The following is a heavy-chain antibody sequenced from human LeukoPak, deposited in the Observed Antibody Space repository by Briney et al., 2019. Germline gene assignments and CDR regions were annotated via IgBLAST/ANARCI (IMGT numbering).Heavy chain of an antibody. V-gene: IGHV4-61*09. Sequence: SETLSLTCTVSGGSISSGSYYWNWIRQPAGKGLEWLGNIFSRGTTNYNASLESRLTISLDTARNQFSLSLRSVTAADTAVYYCASTLITMVRGVIADWGQGTLVTVSS. CDR1: GGSISSGSYY. D-gene: IGHD3-10*01. CDR2: IFSRGTT. J-gene: IGHJ4*02. CDR3: ASTLITMVRGVIAD.